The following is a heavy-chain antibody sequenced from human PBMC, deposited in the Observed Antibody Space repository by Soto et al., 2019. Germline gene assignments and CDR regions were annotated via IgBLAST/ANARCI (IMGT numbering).Heavy chain of an antibody. J-gene: IGHJ4*02. Sequence: GGSLRLSCAASGFTFSSYAMSWVRQAPGKGLEWVSAISGSGGSTYYADSVKGRFTISRDNSKNTLYLQMNSLRAEDTAVYYCAKEAEENEQVPIPGDNWGQGTLVTVSS. V-gene: IGHV3-23*01. CDR1: GFTFSSYA. D-gene: IGHD2-2*02. CDR3: AKEAEENEQVPIPGDN. CDR2: ISGSGGST.